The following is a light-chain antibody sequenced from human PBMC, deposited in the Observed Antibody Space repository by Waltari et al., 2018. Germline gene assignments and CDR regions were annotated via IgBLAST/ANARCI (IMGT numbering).Light chain of an antibody. CDR1: QTITKY. CDR3: QQTYETPPT. V-gene: IGKV1-39*01. Sequence: DIQMTQSPSSLSASVGDRLTITCRASQTITKYLNWYQQKPGKAPELLIYRTSSLQTGVPSRFTVSGSGTDFTLTISSRQPDDFATYYCQQTYETPPTFGQVTKVESK. J-gene: IGKJ1*01. CDR2: RTS.